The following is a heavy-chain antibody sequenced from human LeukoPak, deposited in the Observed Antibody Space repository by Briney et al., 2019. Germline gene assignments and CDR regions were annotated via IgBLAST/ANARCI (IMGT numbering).Heavy chain of an antibody. J-gene: IGHJ4*02. D-gene: IGHD2-2*03. CDR1: GYSFTSYW. CDR2: IYPGDSDT. CDR3: ARFGYCSSTSCYGPPAY. V-gene: IGHV5-51*01. Sequence: GESLKISCKGSGYSFTSYWIGWVRQMPGKGLEWMGIIYPGDSDTRYSPSFQGQVTISADKSISTAYLQWSSLKASDTAMYYCARFGYCSSTSCYGPPAYWGQGTLVTVSS.